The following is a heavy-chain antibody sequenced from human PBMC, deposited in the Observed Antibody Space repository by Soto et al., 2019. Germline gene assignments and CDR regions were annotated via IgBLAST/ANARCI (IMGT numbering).Heavy chain of an antibody. CDR1: GGSISSSNW. D-gene: IGHD6-13*01. J-gene: IGHJ5*02. CDR2: IYHSGST. Sequence: SETLSLTCAVSGGSISSSNWWSGVRQPPGKGLEWIGEIYHSGSTNYNPSLKSRVTTSVDKSKNQFSLKLSSVTAADTAVYYCARSTQIAAAAGGNWFDPWGQGTLVTVSS. CDR3: ARSTQIAAAAGGNWFDP. V-gene: IGHV4-4*02.